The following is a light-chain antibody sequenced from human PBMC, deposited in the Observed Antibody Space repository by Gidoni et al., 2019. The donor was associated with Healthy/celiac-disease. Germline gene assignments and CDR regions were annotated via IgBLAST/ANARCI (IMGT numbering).Light chain of an antibody. CDR2: LGS. CDR1: QSLLHSNGYNY. J-gene: IGKJ1*01. V-gene: IGKV2-28*01. Sequence: DIVITHSPLSLPVTPGEPASISCRSSQSLLHSNGYNYLDWYLQKPGQSPQLLIYLGSNRASGVPDRFSGSGSGTDFTLKISRVEAEDVGVYYCMQALQTPRTFGQGTKVEIK. CDR3: MQALQTPRT.